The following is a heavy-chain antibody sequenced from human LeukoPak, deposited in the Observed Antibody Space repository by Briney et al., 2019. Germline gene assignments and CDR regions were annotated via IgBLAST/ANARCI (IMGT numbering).Heavy chain of an antibody. CDR1: GFTVSSNY. J-gene: IGHJ4*02. CDR2: IYGGGNI. CDR3: ARDYDPGVTIFGVVINRAPQAIDY. Sequence: GGSLRLSCAASGFTVSSNYMNWVRQAPGKGLEWVSVIYGGGNIYYADSVKGRFTISRDNSKNTLYLQMNSLRAEDTAVYYCARDYDPGVTIFGVVINRAPQAIDYWGQGTLVTVSS. V-gene: IGHV3-53*01. D-gene: IGHD3-3*01.